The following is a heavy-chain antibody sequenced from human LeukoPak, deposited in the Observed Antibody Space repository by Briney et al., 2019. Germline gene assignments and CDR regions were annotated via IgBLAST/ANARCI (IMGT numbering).Heavy chain of an antibody. D-gene: IGHD4-17*01. CDR3: AKGGATVIDY. CDR2: INSDGSST. V-gene: IGHV3-74*01. J-gene: IGHJ4*02. CDR1: GFTFSNYW. Sequence: GGTLRLSCAASGFTFSNYWTHWVRQAPGKGLVWVSRINSDGSSTTSADSVKGRFTISRDNAKNTLYLQMNSLRAEDTAVYYCAKGGATVIDYWGQGTLVTVSS.